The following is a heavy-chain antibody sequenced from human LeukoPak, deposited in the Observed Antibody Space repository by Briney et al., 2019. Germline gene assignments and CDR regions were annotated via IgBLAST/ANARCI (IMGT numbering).Heavy chain of an antibody. D-gene: IGHD1-26*01. CDR2: IGSGGRTK. CDR3: AREKWDEDAFDM. J-gene: IGHJ3*02. V-gene: IGHV3-74*01. CDR1: RFNLGQYW. Sequence: PGGSLRLSCAASRFNLGQYWMHWVRQVPGKGLVWVSRIGSGGRTKNYADSVRGRFTISRDNARNTLYLQMNSLRAEDTVVYYCAREKWDEDAFDMWGQGTMVTVSS.